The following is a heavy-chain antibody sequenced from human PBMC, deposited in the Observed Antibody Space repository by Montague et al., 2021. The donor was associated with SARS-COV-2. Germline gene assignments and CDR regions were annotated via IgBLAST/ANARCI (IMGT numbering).Heavy chain of an antibody. CDR3: ARVSSSWSQDYYYYMDV. CDR1: GFSLSTSGMC. J-gene: IGHJ6*03. D-gene: IGHD6-13*01. Sequence: PALVKPTQTLTLTCTFSGFSLSTSGMCVSWIRQPPGKALEWLARIDWDDDKYCSTSLKTRITISKDTSKNQVVLTMTNMDPVDTATYYCARVSSSWSQDYYYYMDVWGKGTTVTVSS. V-gene: IGHV2-70*11. CDR2: IDWDDDK.